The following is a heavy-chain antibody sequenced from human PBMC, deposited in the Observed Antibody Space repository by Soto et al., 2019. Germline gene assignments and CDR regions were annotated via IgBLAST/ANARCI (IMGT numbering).Heavy chain of an antibody. D-gene: IGHD4-17*01. V-gene: IGHV3-7*01. CDR1: GFTFSMYW. CDR2: IRQDGSEK. CDR3: ARVRYGGNSYYFDY. Sequence: GGSLRLSCAASGFTFSMYWMSWVRQAPGRGLEWVANIRQDGSEKYYVDSVKGRFTMSKDNVRNSLYLQMNSLRAEDTAVYCCARVRYGGNSYYFDYWGQGTLVTVSS. J-gene: IGHJ4*02.